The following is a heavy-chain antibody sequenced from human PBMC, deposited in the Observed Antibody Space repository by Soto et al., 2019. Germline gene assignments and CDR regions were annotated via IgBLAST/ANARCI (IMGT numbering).Heavy chain of an antibody. V-gene: IGHV3-15*01. CDR2: IKSKTDGGTT. J-gene: IGHJ3*02. CDR3: TTGRFLEWLMDAFDI. Sequence: GGSLRLSCAASGFTFSNAWMSWVRQAPGKGLEWVGRIKSKTDGGTTDYAAPVKGRFTISRDDSKNTLYLQMNSLKTEDTAVYYCTTGRFLEWLMDAFDIWGQGTMVTVSS. CDR1: GFTFSNAW. D-gene: IGHD3-3*01.